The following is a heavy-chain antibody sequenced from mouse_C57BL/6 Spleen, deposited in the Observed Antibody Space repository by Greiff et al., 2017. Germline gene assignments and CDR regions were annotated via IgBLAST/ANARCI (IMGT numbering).Heavy chain of an antibody. CDR3: ARGGNGWYFDV. J-gene: IGHJ1*03. D-gene: IGHD2-1*01. CDR2: IYPGSGNT. CDR1: GYSFTSYY. Sequence: VQLQQSGPELVKPGASVKISCKASGYSFTSYYIHWVKQRPGQGLEWIGWIYPGSGNTKYNEKFKGKATLTADTSSSTAYMQLSSLTSEDSAVXYCARGGNGWYFDVWGTGTTVTVSS. V-gene: IGHV1-66*01.